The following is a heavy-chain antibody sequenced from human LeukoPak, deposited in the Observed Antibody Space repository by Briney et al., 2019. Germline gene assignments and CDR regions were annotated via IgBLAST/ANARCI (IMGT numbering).Heavy chain of an antibody. D-gene: IGHD3-22*01. V-gene: IGHV4-38-2*02. CDR3: ARDPLAYYDGSGYVGTHFDY. Sequence: SETLSLTCAVSGYSISNGYYWDWIRQPPGKGLEWIGSIYHSGNTYHNPSLKSRVIISVDTSKNQFSLKLSSVTAADTAVYYCARDPLAYYDGSGYVGTHFDYWGQGTLVTVSS. J-gene: IGHJ4*02. CDR1: GYSISNGYY. CDR2: IYHSGNT.